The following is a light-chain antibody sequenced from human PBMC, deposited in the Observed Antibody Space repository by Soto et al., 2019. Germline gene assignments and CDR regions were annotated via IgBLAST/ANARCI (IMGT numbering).Light chain of an antibody. V-gene: IGKV2-30*02. J-gene: IGKJ5*01. Sequence: DVVMTQSPLSLPVTLGQPASISCRTTQILVHSDGIAYFSWFQQRPGRSPRXLIYKVSNRDSGVPARFSGSGSGTDFALKISRVEAEDFGVYYCMQGTHWPITLGQGTRLEIK. CDR1: QILVHSDGIAY. CDR2: KVS. CDR3: MQGTHWPIT.